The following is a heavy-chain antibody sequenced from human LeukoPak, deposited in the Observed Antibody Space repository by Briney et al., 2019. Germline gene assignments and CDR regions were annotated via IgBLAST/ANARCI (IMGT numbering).Heavy chain of an antibody. V-gene: IGHV3-23*01. J-gene: IGHJ5*02. CDR1: GFTFSPFA. Sequence: PGGSLRLSCAASGFTFSPFAMTWVRQAPGKGLEWVSSITGTHYTTYNTDSVKGRFTISRDNSKNTLYLQMNSLRADDTAVYYCAKDPNGDYVGAFDPWGQGTLVTVSS. CDR3: AKDPNGDYVGAFDP. CDR2: ITGTHYTT. D-gene: IGHD4-17*01.